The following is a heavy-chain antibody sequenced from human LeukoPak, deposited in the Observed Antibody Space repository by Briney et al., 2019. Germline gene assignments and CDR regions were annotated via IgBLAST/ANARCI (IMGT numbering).Heavy chain of an antibody. CDR1: GYTFTSYG. Sequence: ASVKVSCKASGYTFTSYGISWVRQAPGQGLEWMGWISAYNGNTNYAQKLQGRATMTTDTSTSTAYMELRSLRSDDTAVYYCARDHVVHYYDSSGYYFDYWGQGTLVTVSS. CDR3: ARDHVVHYYDSSGYYFDY. J-gene: IGHJ4*02. D-gene: IGHD3-22*01. CDR2: ISAYNGNT. V-gene: IGHV1-18*01.